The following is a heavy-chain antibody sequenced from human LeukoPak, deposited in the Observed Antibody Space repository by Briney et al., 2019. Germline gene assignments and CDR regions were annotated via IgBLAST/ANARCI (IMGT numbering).Heavy chain of an antibody. CDR2: INHSGST. V-gene: IGHV4-34*01. Sequence: SETLSLTCVVYGGSFSGYYWSWIRQPPGKGLEWIGEINHSGSTNYNPSLKSRVTISVDTSKNQFSLKLSSVTAADTAVYYCARGPRTGYSNWFDPWGQGTLVTVSS. J-gene: IGHJ5*02. CDR3: ARGPRTGYSNWFDP. CDR1: GGSFSGYY. D-gene: IGHD3/OR15-3a*01.